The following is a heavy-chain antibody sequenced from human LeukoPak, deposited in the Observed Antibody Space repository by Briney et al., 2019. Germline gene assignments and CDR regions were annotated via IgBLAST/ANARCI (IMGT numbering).Heavy chain of an antibody. D-gene: IGHD1-7*01. CDR3: ARYNWNYPYYYGMDV. CDR1: GYSFTNYW. CDR2: IYPGDSDT. V-gene: IGHV5-51*01. Sequence: GESLKISCKGSGYSFTNYWIGGGRQMPGKGLGWMGSIYPGDSDTRDSPSCQGQVTILVDKSISTAYLQWSSLKASDTAMYYCARYNWNYPYYYGMDVWGQGTTVTVSS. J-gene: IGHJ6*02.